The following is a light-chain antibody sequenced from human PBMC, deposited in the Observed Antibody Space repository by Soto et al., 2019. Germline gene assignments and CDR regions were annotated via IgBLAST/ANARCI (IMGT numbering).Light chain of an antibody. CDR3: QQYHNLWT. Sequence: EIVMTQSPATLPVSTGERATLSCTASHYIYSNVAWFQQRPGQAPRLLIYRASTRATGTPARFSGSGSGTEFTLTITSLQSEDFALYYCQQYHNLWTFGQGTKV. J-gene: IGKJ1*01. V-gene: IGKV3-15*01. CDR2: RAS. CDR1: HYIYSN.